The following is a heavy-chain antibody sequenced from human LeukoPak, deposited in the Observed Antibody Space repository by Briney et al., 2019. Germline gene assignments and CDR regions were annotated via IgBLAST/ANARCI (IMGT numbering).Heavy chain of an antibody. V-gene: IGHV3-30-3*01. J-gene: IGHJ4*02. Sequence: GRSLRLSCAASGFTFSSYAMHWIRQAPGKGLEWVAIISSDGSNEYYTDSVKGRFTISRDNSKNTLYLQMNSLRTEDTAVYYCARVVSSGWYSVDYWGQGTLVTVSS. D-gene: IGHD6-19*01. CDR3: ARVVSSGWYSVDY. CDR1: GFTFSSYA. CDR2: ISSDGSNE.